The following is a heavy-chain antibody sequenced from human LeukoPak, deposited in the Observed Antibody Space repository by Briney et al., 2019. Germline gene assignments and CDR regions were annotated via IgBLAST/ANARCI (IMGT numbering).Heavy chain of an antibody. CDR1: GFTFSSYA. Sequence: GRSLRLSCAASGFTFSSYAMHWVRQAPGKGLEWVAVISYDGSNKYYADSVKGRFTISRDSSKNTLHLQMNSLRAEDTAVYYCARPPYNWNDGWFDPWGQGTLVTVSS. D-gene: IGHD1-1*01. V-gene: IGHV3-30*04. CDR3: ARPPYNWNDGWFDP. J-gene: IGHJ5*02. CDR2: ISYDGSNK.